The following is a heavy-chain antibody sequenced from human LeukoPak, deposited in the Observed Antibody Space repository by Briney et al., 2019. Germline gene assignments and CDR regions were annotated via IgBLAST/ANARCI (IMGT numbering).Heavy chain of an antibody. CDR1: GYTFTGYY. CDR2: INPSGGST. CDR3: ARGDYYYYYMDV. Sequence: ASVKVSCKASGYTFTGYYIHWVRQAPGQGLEWMGIINPSGGSTSYAQKFQGRVTMTRDMSTSTVYMELSSLRSEDTAVYYCARGDYYYYYMDVWGKGTTVTVSS. J-gene: IGHJ6*03. V-gene: IGHV1-46*01.